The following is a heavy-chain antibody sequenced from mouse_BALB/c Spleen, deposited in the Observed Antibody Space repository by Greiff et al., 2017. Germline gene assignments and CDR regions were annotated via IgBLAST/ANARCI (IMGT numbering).Heavy chain of an antibody. CDR2: ISSGSSTI. CDR3: ARENYYGSNFDY. Sequence: DVKLVESGGGLVQPGGSRKLSCAASGFTFSSFGMHWVRQAPEKGLEWVAYISSGSSTIYYADTVKSRFTISRDNPKNTLFLQMTSLRSEDTAMYYCARENYYGSNFDYWGQGTTRTVSS. D-gene: IGHD1-1*01. V-gene: IGHV5-17*02. CDR1: GFTFSSFG. J-gene: IGHJ2*01.